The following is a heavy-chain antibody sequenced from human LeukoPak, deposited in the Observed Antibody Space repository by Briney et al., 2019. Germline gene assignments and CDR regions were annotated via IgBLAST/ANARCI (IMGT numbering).Heavy chain of an antibody. J-gene: IGHJ4*02. D-gene: IGHD1-26*01. CDR1: GFTFSSYA. Sequence: GGSLRLSCAAFGFTFSSYAMSWVRQAPGKGLEWVAGISGSASNTLHADSVKGRFTISRDNSKNTLYLQMNSLRVEDTAVYYCAKRQVGATRFFPVDYWGQGTLVTVSS. V-gene: IGHV3-23*01. CDR2: ISGSASNT. CDR3: AKRQVGATRFFPVDY.